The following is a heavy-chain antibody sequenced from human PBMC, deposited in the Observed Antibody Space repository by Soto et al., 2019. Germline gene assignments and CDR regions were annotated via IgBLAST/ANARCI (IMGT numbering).Heavy chain of an antibody. V-gene: IGHV3-30-3*01. D-gene: IGHD3-3*01. J-gene: IGHJ4*02. CDR1: GFTFSSYA. Sequence: HVQLVESGGGVVQPGRSLRLSCAASGFTFSSYAMHWVRQAPGKWLEWVAVISYDGSNKYYADSVKGRFTISRDNYKNMLYLQMNSLRAEDTAVYYCARDPGGTDFAGWTYYFDYWGQGTLVTVSS. CDR3: ARDPGGTDFAGWTYYFDY. CDR2: ISYDGSNK.